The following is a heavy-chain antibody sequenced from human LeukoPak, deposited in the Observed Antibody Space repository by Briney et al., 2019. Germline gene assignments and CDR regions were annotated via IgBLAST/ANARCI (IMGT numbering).Heavy chain of an antibody. J-gene: IGHJ4*02. Sequence: ASVKVSCKASGYTFSRSGISWVRQAPGQGLEWMGWISPYNDDTRYEQTLQGRVTMTTDTSTSTVYMELRSLRSDDTAVYYCARSGSGYNPIDFSGRGTRVTVSS. D-gene: IGHD5-12*01. CDR2: ISPYNDDT. CDR1: GYTFSRSG. CDR3: ARSGSGYNPIDF. V-gene: IGHV1-18*01.